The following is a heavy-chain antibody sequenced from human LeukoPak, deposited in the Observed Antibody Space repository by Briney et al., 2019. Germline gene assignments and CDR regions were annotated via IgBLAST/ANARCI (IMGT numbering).Heavy chain of an antibody. CDR2: IIPMVGKA. D-gene: IGHD2-21*02. CDR3: ASAFCGGDCYSFPVTN. V-gene: IGHV1-69*04. CDR1: GGTFSSYG. J-gene: IGHJ4*02. Sequence: ASGTVSCTAAGGTFSSYGIGWVRQAPGEGSEWVGWIIPMVGKAKYTHTFEGRVTITADKSTSTAYMKLGRLRSEGTGVNYCASAFCGGDCYSFPVTNWGQGTPVTASS.